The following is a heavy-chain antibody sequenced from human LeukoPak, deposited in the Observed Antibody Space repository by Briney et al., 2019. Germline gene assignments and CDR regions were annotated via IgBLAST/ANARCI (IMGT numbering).Heavy chain of an antibody. CDR2: INDNGSDT. CDR3: VRGGPSTWS. J-gene: IGHJ5*02. D-gene: IGHD2-15*01. Sequence: GGSLRLSCAASGFTFKLYWMHWARQVPGKRPVWVSRINDNGSDTIYADSVRGRFTISRDDAKNTVYQQMNNLRAEDTAVYYCVRGGPSTWSWGQGTLVTVSS. V-gene: IGHV3-74*01. CDR1: GFTFKLYW.